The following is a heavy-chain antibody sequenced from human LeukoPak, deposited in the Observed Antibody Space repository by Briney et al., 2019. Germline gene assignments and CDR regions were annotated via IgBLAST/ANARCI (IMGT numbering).Heavy chain of an antibody. CDR1: GGSISSSSYY. J-gene: IGHJ4*02. V-gene: IGHV4-39*07. Sequence: SETLSLTCTVSGGSISSSSYYWGWIRQPPGKGLEWIGSIYYSGSTNYNPSLKSRVTISVDTSKNQFSLKLSSVTAADTAVYYCARRRGYLDYWGQGTLVTVSS. CDR3: ARRRGYLDY. D-gene: IGHD3-22*01. CDR2: IYYSGST.